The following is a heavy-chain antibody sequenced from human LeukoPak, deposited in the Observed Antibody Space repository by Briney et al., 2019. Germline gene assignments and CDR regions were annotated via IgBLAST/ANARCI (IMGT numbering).Heavy chain of an antibody. CDR3: ARLGSAATGAPPYYYYYVDV. D-gene: IGHD1-26*01. J-gene: IGHJ6*03. Sequence: SETLSLTCTVSGGSISYHSWSWIRQTPVKGLEWIANIYDNGNTDYSPSLQSRVTISTDTSETQFSLRLESVTAADTAVYYCARLGSAATGAPPYYYYYVDVWGKGTTVTVSS. CDR2: IYDNGNT. CDR1: GGSISYHS. V-gene: IGHV4-59*11.